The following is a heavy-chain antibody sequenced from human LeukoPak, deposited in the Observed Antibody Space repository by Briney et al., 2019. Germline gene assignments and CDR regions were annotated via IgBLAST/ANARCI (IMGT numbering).Heavy chain of an antibody. J-gene: IGHJ4*02. D-gene: IGHD1-26*01. V-gene: IGHV3-30*18. CDR3: ANTVRIVVATLDY. Sequence: GGFLRLSCAASGFTFSSYGMHWVRQAPGKGLEWVAVISYDGSNKYYADSVKGRFTISRDNSKNTLYLQMNSLRAEDTAVYYCANTVRIVVATLDYWGQGTLVTVSS. CDR2: ISYDGSNK. CDR1: GFTFSSYG.